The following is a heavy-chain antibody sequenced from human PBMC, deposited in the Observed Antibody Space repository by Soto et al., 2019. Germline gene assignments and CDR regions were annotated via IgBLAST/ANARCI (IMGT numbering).Heavy chain of an antibody. J-gene: IGHJ4*02. V-gene: IGHV3-15*01. D-gene: IGHD6-13*01. Sequence: EVQLVESGGGLVKPGGSLRLSCAASGFIFNDAWMNWVRQAAGKGLEWVGRIRSESDGGTTDYAAPVKDRFIISREDSKNMVYLQMDSLKTEDTAVYFCTTGWSSKDYWGQGTLVTLSS. CDR3: TTGWSSKDY. CDR2: IRSESDGGTT. CDR1: GFIFNDAW.